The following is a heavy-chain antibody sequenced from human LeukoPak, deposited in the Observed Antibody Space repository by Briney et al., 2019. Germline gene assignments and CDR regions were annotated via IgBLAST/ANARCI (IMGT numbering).Heavy chain of an antibody. CDR3: ARAYDYGDYEGTGVTWFDP. Sequence: DPSETLSLTCAASGGSISNGGYSWSWIRQPPGKGLEWIGYSHHSASTYYNPSLKSRITTSVDRSNNQFPLKLSSVIGAGTAVYYCARAYDYGDYEGTGVTWFDPWGQGILVTVSS. D-gene: IGHD4-17*01. J-gene: IGHJ5*02. V-gene: IGHV4-30-2*01. CDR2: SHHSAST. CDR1: GGSISNGGYS.